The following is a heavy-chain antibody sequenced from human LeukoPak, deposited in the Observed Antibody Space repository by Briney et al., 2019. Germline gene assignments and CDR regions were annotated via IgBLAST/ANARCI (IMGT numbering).Heavy chain of an antibody. D-gene: IGHD3-22*01. CDR2: ISGSGGST. Sequence: GGSLRLSCAASGFTFSSYAMSWVRQAPGKGLEWVSAISGSGGSTYYADSVKGRFTISRDNSKNTLYLQMNSLRAEDTAVYYCARDYYDSSGYYFDYWGQGTLVTVSS. CDR3: ARDYYDSSGYYFDY. J-gene: IGHJ4*02. V-gene: IGHV3-23*01. CDR1: GFTFSSYA.